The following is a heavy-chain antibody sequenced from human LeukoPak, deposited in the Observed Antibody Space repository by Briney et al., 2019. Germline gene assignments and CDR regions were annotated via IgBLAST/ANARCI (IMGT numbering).Heavy chain of an antibody. CDR2: INHSGST. V-gene: IGHV4-34*01. Sequence: PSETLSLTCAVYGGSFSGYYWSWIRQPPGKGLEWIGEINHSGSTNYNPSLKSRVTISVDTSKNQFSLKLNSVTAADTAVYYCARGRVTRGDYWGQGTLVTVSS. D-gene: IGHD3-16*01. J-gene: IGHJ4*02. CDR3: ARGRVTRGDY. CDR1: GGSFSGYY.